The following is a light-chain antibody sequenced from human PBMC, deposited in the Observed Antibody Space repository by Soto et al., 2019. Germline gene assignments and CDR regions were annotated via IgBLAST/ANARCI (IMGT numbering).Light chain of an antibody. Sequence: EIVLTQSPATLSVSQGERATLSCRASESVSNNLAWYQQKPGQAPRLLIFGASASATGLPARFSGRGSGTEFTLTISILQSEDFAVYYGQQYNKSSHTFGGGTKVEIK. CDR3: QQYNKSSHT. V-gene: IGKV3-15*01. J-gene: IGKJ4*01. CDR1: ESVSNN. CDR2: GAS.